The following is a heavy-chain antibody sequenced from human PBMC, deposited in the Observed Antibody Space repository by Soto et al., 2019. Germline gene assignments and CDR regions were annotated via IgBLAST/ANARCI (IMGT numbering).Heavy chain of an antibody. V-gene: IGHV3-23*01. CDR1: GFTFSSYA. CDR2: ISGSGGST. CDR3: AKGYDYGDYGGDYYMDV. J-gene: IGHJ6*03. D-gene: IGHD4-17*01. Sequence: GGSLRLSCAASGFTFSSYAMSWVRQAPGKGLEWVSAISGSGGSTYYADSVKGRFTISRDNSKNTLYLQMNSLRAEDTAVYYCAKGYDYGDYGGDYYMDVWGKGTTVTVSS.